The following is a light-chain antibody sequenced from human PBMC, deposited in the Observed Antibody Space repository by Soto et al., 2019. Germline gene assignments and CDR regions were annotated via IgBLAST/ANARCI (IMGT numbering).Light chain of an antibody. CDR1: NSNIGTNS. CDR2: GNS. CDR3: QSYDSSLSGANWV. J-gene: IGLJ3*02. Sequence: QSVLTQPPSVSGTPGQTVTISCSGGNSNIGTNSVNWYQQLPGMAPKLLIYGNSNRPSGVPDRFSGSKSGTSASLAITGLQAEDEADYYCQSYDSSLSGANWVFGGGTKLTVL. V-gene: IGLV1-40*02.